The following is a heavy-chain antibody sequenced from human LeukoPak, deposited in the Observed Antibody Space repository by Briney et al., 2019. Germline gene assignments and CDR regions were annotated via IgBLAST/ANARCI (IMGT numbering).Heavy chain of an antibody. Sequence: SETLSLTCTVSGGSINNANYYWGWIRQSPGKGLEWIGSIYYSGSTFYNPSLKSRVTISVDTSKNQFTLNLNSVTAADTAVYYCARAPCSGGSCQDGLDYWGQGTLVTVSS. CDR3: ARAPCSGGSCQDGLDY. CDR1: GGSINNANYY. CDR2: IYYSGST. D-gene: IGHD2-15*01. V-gene: IGHV4-39*06. J-gene: IGHJ4*02.